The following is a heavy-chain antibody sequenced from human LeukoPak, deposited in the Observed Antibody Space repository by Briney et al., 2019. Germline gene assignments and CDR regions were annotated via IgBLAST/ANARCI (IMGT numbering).Heavy chain of an antibody. Sequence: GPSVTVSCKASGYTFTGYYMHWVRQAPGHGLEWMGWINPNSGGTNYAQKFQGRGTMTRDTSISTAYMELSRLRSDDTAVYYWASDFSIAAAVDHWGQGTLVTVSS. J-gene: IGHJ4*02. CDR1: GYTFTGYY. CDR2: INPNSGGT. V-gene: IGHV1-2*02. D-gene: IGHD6-13*01. CDR3: ASDFSIAAAVDH.